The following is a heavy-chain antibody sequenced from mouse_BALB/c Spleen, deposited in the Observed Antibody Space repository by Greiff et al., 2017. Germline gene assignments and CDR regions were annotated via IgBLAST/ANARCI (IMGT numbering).Heavy chain of an antibody. CDR2: IYPYNGGT. CDR1: GYTFTDYN. Sequence: EVHLVESGPELVKPGASVKISCKASGYTFTDYNMHWVKQSHGKSLEWIGYIYPYNGGTGYNQKFKSKATLTVDNSSSTAYMELRSLTSEDSAVYYCARGGNYVGWYFDVWGAGTTVTVSS. CDR3: ARGGNYVGWYFDV. D-gene: IGHD2-1*01. V-gene: IGHV1S29*02. J-gene: IGHJ1*01.